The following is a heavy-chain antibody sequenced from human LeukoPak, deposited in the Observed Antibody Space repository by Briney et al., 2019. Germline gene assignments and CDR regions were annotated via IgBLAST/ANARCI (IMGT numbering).Heavy chain of an antibody. Sequence: ASVKVSCKASGGTFSSYAISWVRQAPGQGLEWMGRIIPILGIANYAQKFQGRVTITADKSTSTAYMELSSLRSEDTAVYYCARVDCSGGSCYSFDYWGQGTLVTVSS. CDR1: GGTFSSYA. V-gene: IGHV1-69*04. CDR3: ARVDCSGGSCYSFDY. J-gene: IGHJ4*02. CDR2: IIPILGIA. D-gene: IGHD2-15*01.